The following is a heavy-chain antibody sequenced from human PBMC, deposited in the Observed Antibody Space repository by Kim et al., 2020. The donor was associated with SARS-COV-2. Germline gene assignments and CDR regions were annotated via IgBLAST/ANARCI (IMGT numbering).Heavy chain of an antibody. Sequence: GGSLRLSCAASGFTFKNYAMHWVRQAPGKGLEWVSTITSGGSGTFYADSVKGRFTISRDNSKNTLYLQMNSLRAEDTAIYYCANARVLYWAPGTHYTGSS. J-gene: IGHJ4*02. D-gene: IGHD6-6*01. CDR1: GFTFKNYA. CDR2: ITSGGSGT. V-gene: IGHV3-23*01. CDR3: ANARVLY.